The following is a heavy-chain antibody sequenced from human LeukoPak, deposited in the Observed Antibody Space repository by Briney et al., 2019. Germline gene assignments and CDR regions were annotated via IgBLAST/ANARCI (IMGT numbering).Heavy chain of an antibody. CDR2: IIPIFGTA. CDR1: GGTFSSYA. D-gene: IGHD3-16*01. CDR3: ARETSQKGAHYMDV. Sequence: SVKVSCKASGGTFSSYASSWVRQAPGQGLEWMGGIIPIFGTANYAQKFQGRVTITADESTSTAYMELSSLRSEDTAVYYCARETSQKGAHYMDVWGKGTTVTISS. J-gene: IGHJ6*03. V-gene: IGHV1-69*13.